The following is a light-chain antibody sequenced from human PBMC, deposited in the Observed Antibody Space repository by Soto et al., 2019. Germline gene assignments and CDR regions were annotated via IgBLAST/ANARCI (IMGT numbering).Light chain of an antibody. Sequence: QSALTQPPSASGSPGQSVTISCTGTSSDVGGYNYVSWYQQHPGKAPKPMIYEVSKRPSGVPDRFSGSKSGNTASLTVSGLQAEAEADYYCSSYAGRNNLVFGGGTKLTVL. CDR2: EVS. V-gene: IGLV2-8*01. J-gene: IGLJ2*01. CDR3: SSYAGRNNLV. CDR1: SSDVGGYNY.